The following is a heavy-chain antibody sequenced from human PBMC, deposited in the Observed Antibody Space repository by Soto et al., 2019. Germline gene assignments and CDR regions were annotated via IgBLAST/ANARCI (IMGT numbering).Heavy chain of an antibody. Sequence: GGSLRLSCAASGFTFSSYSMNWVRQAPGKGLEWVSSISSSSSYIYYADSVKGRFTISRDNAKNSLYLQMNSLRAEDTAVYYCARCYPDRRCSFDPWGQGTLVTVSS. J-gene: IGHJ5*02. CDR3: ARCYPDRRCSFDP. CDR1: GFTFSSYS. V-gene: IGHV3-21*01. CDR2: ISSSSSYI. D-gene: IGHD2-2*01.